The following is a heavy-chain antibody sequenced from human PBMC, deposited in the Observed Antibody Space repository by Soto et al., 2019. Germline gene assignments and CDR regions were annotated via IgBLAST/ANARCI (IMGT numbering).Heavy chain of an antibody. Sequence: SVKVSCKASGGTFSSYAISWVRQAPGQELEWMGGIIPIFGTANYAQRFQGRVTITADKSTSTAYMELSSLRSEDTAVYYCAKWAGSFLFSSNWFDPAGQGTLVTVYS. J-gene: IGHJ5*02. CDR1: GGTFSSYA. CDR3: AKWAGSFLFSSNWFDP. V-gene: IGHV1-69*06. CDR2: IIPIFGTA. D-gene: IGHD1-26*01.